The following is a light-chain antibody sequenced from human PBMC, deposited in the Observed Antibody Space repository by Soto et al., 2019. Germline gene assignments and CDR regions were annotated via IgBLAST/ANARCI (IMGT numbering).Light chain of an antibody. CDR2: EFS. J-gene: IGLJ2*01. CDR1: SSDVGGYNY. Sequence: QSALTQPASVSGSPGQSITISCTGTSSDVGGYNYVSWYQQHPGKAPKLMIYEFSNRPSGVSNRFSGSKSGNTASLTISGLQAEDEADYYCSSYTSSLVVFGGGTKLTVL. CDR3: SSYTSSLVV. V-gene: IGLV2-14*01.